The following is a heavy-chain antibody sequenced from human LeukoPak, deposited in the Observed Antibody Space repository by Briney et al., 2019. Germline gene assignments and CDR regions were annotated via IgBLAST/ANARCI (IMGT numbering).Heavy chain of an antibody. Sequence: PGGSLRLSCAASGFTFSNYAMHWVRQAPGKGLEWVAVISYDGSNKYYADSVKGRFTISRDNSKNMLYLQMNSLRAEDTAVYYCAREGRDSSGYYVLYYFDYWGQGTLVTVSS. CDR1: GFTFSNYA. D-gene: IGHD3-22*01. CDR2: ISYDGSNK. V-gene: IGHV3-30-3*01. J-gene: IGHJ4*02. CDR3: AREGRDSSGYYVLYYFDY.